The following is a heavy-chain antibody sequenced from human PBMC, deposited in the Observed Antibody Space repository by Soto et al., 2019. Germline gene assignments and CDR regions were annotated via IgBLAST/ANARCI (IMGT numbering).Heavy chain of an antibody. J-gene: IGHJ4*02. CDR1: GFTFSGAW. V-gene: IGHV3-15*01. CDR3: NIGTGLTEFDY. Sequence: GGSLRLSCVVSGFTFSGAWMTWVRQAPGKGLEWVGRIKRKIDGETTDYAAPVKGRFTISSDDSKSTLYLQMNSLRTEDTAMYYCNIGTGLTEFDYWGQGALVTVSS. CDR2: IKRKIDGETT. D-gene: IGHD1-1*01.